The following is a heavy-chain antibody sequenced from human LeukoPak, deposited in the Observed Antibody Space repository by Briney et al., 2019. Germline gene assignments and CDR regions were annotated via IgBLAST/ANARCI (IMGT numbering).Heavy chain of an antibody. V-gene: IGHV3-11*04. D-gene: IGHD3-3*01. CDR2: ISGSGTNI. Sequence: PGGSLRLSCAASGFTFTYVSITWIRQAPGKRLEWVSYISGSGTNIFYADSVKGRFTISRDNAKNSLYLQMNSLRAEDTAVYYCARKALVLGGTIIIPDAFDIWGQGTLVTVSS. CDR1: GFTFTYVS. CDR3: ARKALVLGGTIIIPDAFDI. J-gene: IGHJ3*02.